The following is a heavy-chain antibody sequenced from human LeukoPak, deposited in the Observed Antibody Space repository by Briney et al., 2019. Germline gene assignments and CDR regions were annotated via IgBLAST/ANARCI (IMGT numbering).Heavy chain of an antibody. CDR3: ARTTEGYRSSASCFGFSYSYYMDV. CDR1: GDSISSGDYY. CDR2: IYYSGST. J-gene: IGHJ6*03. V-gene: IGHV4-61*08. Sequence: SETLSLTCTVSGDSISSGDYYWGWIRQPPGKGLEWIGYIYYSGSTNYNPSLKSRVTISVDTSKNQFSLKLSSVIAADTAVYYCARTTEGYRSSASCFGFSYSYYMDVWGKGTTVTISS. D-gene: IGHD2-2*01.